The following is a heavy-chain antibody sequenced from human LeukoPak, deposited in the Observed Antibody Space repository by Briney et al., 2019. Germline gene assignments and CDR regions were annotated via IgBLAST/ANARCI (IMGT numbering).Heavy chain of an antibody. CDR3: ARVGDIVVVPADMGPYYYYGMDV. D-gene: IGHD2-2*01. CDR2: ISAYNGNT. Sequence: GASVKVSCKASGYTFTSYGISWVRQAPGQGLEWMGWISAYNGNTNYAQKLQGRVTMTTDTSTSTAYMELRSLRSDDTAVYYCARVGDIVVVPADMGPYYYYGMDVWGQGTTVTVSS. J-gene: IGHJ6*02. V-gene: IGHV1-18*01. CDR1: GYTFTSYG.